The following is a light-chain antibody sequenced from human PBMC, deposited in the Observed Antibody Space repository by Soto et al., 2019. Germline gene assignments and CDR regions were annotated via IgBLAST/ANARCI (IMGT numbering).Light chain of an antibody. Sequence: QAVLTQPPSASGTPGQRVTISCSGSSSNIGSNSVNWYQQLPGTAPKLLIYSTNQRPSGVPDRVSGSKSDTSASLAISGLQSEDEAEYYCSAWDDSLNGEVVFGGGTQLTVL. CDR1: SSNIGSNS. V-gene: IGLV1-44*01. J-gene: IGLJ2*01. CDR3: SAWDDSLNGEVV. CDR2: STN.